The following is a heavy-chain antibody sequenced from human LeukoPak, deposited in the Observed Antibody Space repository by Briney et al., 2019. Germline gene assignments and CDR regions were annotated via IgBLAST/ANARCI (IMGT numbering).Heavy chain of an antibody. D-gene: IGHD2-2*01. CDR1: GDSVSSNSAA. V-gene: IGHV6-1*01. CDR2: TYYRTKWYN. CDR3: AGACSSTSCYDPYNWFDP. Sequence: SQTLSLTCAISGDSVSSNSAAWNWIRQSPSIGLEWLGRTYYRTKWYNDYAVSVKSRITINPDTSKNQFSLQLNSVTPEDTAVYYCAGACSSTSCYDPYNWFDPWGQGTLVTVSS. J-gene: IGHJ5*02.